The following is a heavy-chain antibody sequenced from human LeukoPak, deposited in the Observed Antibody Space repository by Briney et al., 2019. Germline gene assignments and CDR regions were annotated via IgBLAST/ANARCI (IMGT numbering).Heavy chain of an antibody. Sequence: GGSLRLSCAASGFTFSSYGMSWVRQAPGKGLEWVSTISGSGGSTYYADSVKGRLTISRDNAKNSLYLQLNSLRAEDTAVYYCARVLHKRNYDSSDYYGSWGQGTLVTVSS. CDR3: ARVLHKRNYDSSDYYGS. J-gene: IGHJ5*02. CDR1: GFTFSSYG. V-gene: IGHV3-23*01. CDR2: ISGSGGST. D-gene: IGHD3-22*01.